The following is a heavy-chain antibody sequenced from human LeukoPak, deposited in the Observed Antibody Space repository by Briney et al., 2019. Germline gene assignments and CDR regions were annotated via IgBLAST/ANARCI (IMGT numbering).Heavy chain of an antibody. CDR2: ICSSSSYI. Sequence: GGSLSLSCAASGVTFSSYSMNWVRQPPGKGLEWVSSICSSSSYIYYPDSVKGVSTSSSDNAKQSLFMQMYRPGAEDAAVYYCARVKVGYYDSSGEPFDYWGQGTLVTVSS. V-gene: IGHV3-21*01. CDR1: GVTFSSYS. D-gene: IGHD3-22*01. J-gene: IGHJ4*02. CDR3: ARVKVGYYDSSGEPFDY.